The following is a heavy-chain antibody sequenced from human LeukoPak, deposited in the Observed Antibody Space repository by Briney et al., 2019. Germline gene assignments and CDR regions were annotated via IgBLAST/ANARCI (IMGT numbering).Heavy chain of an antibody. Sequence: SETLSLTCTVSGYSFSSGSHWGWIRQPPGKGLEWIGSICYGGNTHYNLSLKSRVTISEESSKNQFSLKLTSVTAADSAVYYCARPSSISLNGDRPWVYWGQGTLVTVSS. CDR3: ARPSSISLNGDRPWVY. J-gene: IGHJ4*02. CDR1: GYSFSSGSH. V-gene: IGHV4-38-2*02. CDR2: ICYGGNT. D-gene: IGHD3-16*02.